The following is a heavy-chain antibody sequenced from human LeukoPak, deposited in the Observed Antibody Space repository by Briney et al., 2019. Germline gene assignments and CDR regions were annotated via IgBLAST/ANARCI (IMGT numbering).Heavy chain of an antibody. V-gene: IGHV5-51*01. J-gene: IGHJ4*02. D-gene: IGHD5-12*01. CDR3: ARQIPGYSGYGFFDY. CDR1: GHSFTSYW. CDR2: IYPGDSDT. Sequence: GESLKISCKGSGHSFTSYWIGWVRQMPGKGLEWMGIIYPGDSDTRYSPSFQGQVTISADKSISTAYLQWSSLKASDTAMYYCARQIPGYSGYGFFDYWGQGTLVTVSP.